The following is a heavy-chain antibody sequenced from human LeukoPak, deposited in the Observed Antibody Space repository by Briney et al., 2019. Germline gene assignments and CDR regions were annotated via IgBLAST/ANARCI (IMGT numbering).Heavy chain of an antibody. D-gene: IGHD5-18*01. V-gene: IGHV4-39*07. CDR2: IYYSGST. CDR3: ARVITAHYYYYYYMDV. J-gene: IGHJ6*03. Sequence: SETLSLTCTVSGGSISSSSYYWGWIRQPPGKGLEWIGSIYYSGSTYYNPSLKSRVTISVDTSKNQFSLKLSSVTAADTAVYYCARVITAHYYYYYYMDVWGKGTTVTISS. CDR1: GGSISSSSYY.